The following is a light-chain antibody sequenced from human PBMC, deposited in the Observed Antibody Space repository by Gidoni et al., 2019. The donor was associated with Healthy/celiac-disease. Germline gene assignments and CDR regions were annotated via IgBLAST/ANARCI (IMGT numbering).Light chain of an antibody. Sequence: DVVMTQSPLSLPVTLGQPASISCRSSQRLVHSDGNTYLNWFQQRPGQSPRRLIYKVSTRNSEGPDRCSGSRSGTDFTLKISRVEAEDVGVYYCMQGTQKTFGRGTKVEIK. V-gene: IGKV2-30*02. CDR3: MQGTQKT. CDR1: QRLVHSDGNTY. CDR2: KVS. J-gene: IGKJ1*01.